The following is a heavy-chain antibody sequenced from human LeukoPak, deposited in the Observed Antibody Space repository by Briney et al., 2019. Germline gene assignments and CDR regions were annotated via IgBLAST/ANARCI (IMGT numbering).Heavy chain of an antibody. D-gene: IGHD5-24*01. CDR1: GFTFSSYG. CDR3: AKDLAGEMATDY. V-gene: IGHV3-30*18. CDR2: ISYDGSNK. Sequence: GGSLRLSCAASGFTFSSYGMHWVRQAPGKGLEWVAVISYDGSNKYYADSVKGRFTISRDNSKNTLYLQMNSLRAEDTAVYYCAKDLAGEMATDYWGQGTLVTVSS. J-gene: IGHJ4*02.